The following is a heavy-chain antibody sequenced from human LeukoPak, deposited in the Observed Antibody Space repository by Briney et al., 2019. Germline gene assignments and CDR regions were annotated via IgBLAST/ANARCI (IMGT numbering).Heavy chain of an antibody. CDR1: GFTFNNYA. D-gene: IGHD4-17*01. Sequence: GGPLRLSCAASGFTFNNYAMNWVRQAPGKGLEWVSSISGGGETTYYADSAKGRFTISRDNCQDTLSLQMHSLSAEDEAVYYCARDYADYVGYFFFDYWGQGTLVTVSS. CDR2: ISGGGETT. J-gene: IGHJ4*02. CDR3: ARDYADYVGYFFFDY. V-gene: IGHV3-23*01.